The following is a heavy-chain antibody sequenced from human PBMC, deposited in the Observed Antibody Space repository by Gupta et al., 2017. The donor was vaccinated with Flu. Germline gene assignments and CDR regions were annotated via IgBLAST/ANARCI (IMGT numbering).Heavy chain of an antibody. D-gene: IGHD6-19*01. CDR1: GYTFTSYA. J-gene: IGHJ6*02. CDR2: INAGNGNT. Sequence: QVQLVQSGAEVKKPGASVKVSCKASGYTFTSYAMHWVRQAPGQRLEWMGWINAGNGNTKYSQKFQGRVSITRDTSASTAYMELSSLRSEDTAVYYCARSWLADYYYGMDVWGQGTTVTVSS. V-gene: IGHV1-3*01. CDR3: ARSWLADYYYGMDV.